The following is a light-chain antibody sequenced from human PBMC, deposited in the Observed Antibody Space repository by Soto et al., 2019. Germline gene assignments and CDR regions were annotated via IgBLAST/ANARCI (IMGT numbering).Light chain of an antibody. CDR3: AAWDDSLNGWV. Sequence: QSVLTQPPSASGTPGQRVIISCSGSKSNIGDNPVNWFQHFPGTAPKLLIFSNDERPSGVPERFSGSKSGASASLAICGLQSDDEADYSCAAWDDSLNGWVFGGGTQLTVL. CDR1: KSNIGDNP. V-gene: IGLV1-44*01. CDR2: SND. J-gene: IGLJ3*02.